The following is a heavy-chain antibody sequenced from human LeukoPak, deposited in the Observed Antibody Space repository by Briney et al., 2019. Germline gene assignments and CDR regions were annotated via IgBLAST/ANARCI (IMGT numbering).Heavy chain of an antibody. Sequence: SETLSLTCAVYGGSFSGYYWSWIRQPPGKGLEWIGEINHSGSTNYNPSLKSRVTISVDTSKNQFSLKLSSVTAADTAVYYCARGIRVRGVINPRGFGYWGQGTLVTVSS. CDR1: GGSFSGYY. CDR2: INHSGST. J-gene: IGHJ4*02. CDR3: ARGIRVRGVINPRGFGY. V-gene: IGHV4-34*01. D-gene: IGHD3-10*01.